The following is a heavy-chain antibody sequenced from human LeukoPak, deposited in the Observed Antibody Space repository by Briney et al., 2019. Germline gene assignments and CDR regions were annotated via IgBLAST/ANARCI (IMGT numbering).Heavy chain of an antibody. D-gene: IGHD6-13*01. CDR3: ASDGIAVDRGIGYFDY. V-gene: IGHV3-48*01. CDR1: GFTFSSYS. CDR2: IRSSSTI. J-gene: IGHJ4*02. Sequence: PGGSLRLSCAASGFTFSSYSMNWVRQAPGKGLEWVSYIRSSSTIHYADSVKGRFTVSRDNAKNSLYLQMNSLRAEDTALYYCASDGIAVDRGIGYFDYWGQGTLVTVSS.